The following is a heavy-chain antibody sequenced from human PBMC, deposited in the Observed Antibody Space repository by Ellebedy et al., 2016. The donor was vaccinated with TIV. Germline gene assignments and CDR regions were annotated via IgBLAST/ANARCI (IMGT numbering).Heavy chain of an antibody. CDR3: APRFPTYNVDV. CDR1: GFTFSNHG. V-gene: IGHV3-23*01. J-gene: IGHJ6*02. Sequence: GESLKISXAASGFTFSNHGMTWVRQAPGKGLEWVSSISVGGETTYYADSVKGRFTSSRDSAKNTLYLLMNSLRADDTAVYYCAPRFPTYNVDVWGRGTTVIVSS. CDR2: ISVGGETT. D-gene: IGHD5-24*01.